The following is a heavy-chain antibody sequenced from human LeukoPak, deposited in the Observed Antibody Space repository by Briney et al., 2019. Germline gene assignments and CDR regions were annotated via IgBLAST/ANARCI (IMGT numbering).Heavy chain of an antibody. CDR1: GGSIRSYY. CDR3: ARPGGRGYLYYCNSRGYYYFDY. V-gene: IGHV4-59*08. D-gene: IGHD3-22*01. J-gene: IGHJ4*02. Sequence: SETLSLTCTVSGGSIRSYYWSWIRQPPGKGLEWIGYIYYSGSTNYNPSLKIRVTVSVYTSKNQFSLKLSSITAAEEAAPYYARPGGRGYLYYCNSRGYYYFDYWRQGTVVTVSS. CDR2: IYYSGST.